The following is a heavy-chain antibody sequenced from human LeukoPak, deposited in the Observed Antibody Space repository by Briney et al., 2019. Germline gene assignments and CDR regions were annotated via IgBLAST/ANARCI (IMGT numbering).Heavy chain of an antibody. V-gene: IGHV3-30*03. D-gene: IGHD3-10*01. CDR1: GFTFSSYG. CDR2: ISYDGSNK. Sequence: GGSLRLSCAASGFTFSSYGMHWVRQAPGKGLEWVAVISYDGSNKYYADSVKGRFTISRDNAKNSLYLQMNSLRAEDTAVYYCARDHLVRGGHDYWGQGTLVTVSS. CDR3: ARDHLVRGGHDY. J-gene: IGHJ4*02.